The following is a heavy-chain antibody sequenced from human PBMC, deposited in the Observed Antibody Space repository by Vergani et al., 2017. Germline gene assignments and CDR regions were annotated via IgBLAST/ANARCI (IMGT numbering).Heavy chain of an antibody. CDR3: ARFPYTVTRGFDY. CDR1: GGSISSRSHF. D-gene: IGHD4-17*01. CDR2: INHSGST. J-gene: IGHJ4*02. Sequence: QLQLHKSGPGLVKPSETLSLTCTLSGGSISSRSHFWGWLRQTPGKGLEWIGEINHSGSTNYNPSLKSRVTISVDTSKNQFSLKLSSVTAADTAVYYCARFPYTVTRGFDYWGQGTLVTVSS. V-gene: IGHV4-39*07.